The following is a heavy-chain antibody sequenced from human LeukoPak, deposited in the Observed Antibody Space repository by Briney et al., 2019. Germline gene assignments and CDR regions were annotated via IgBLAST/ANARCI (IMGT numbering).Heavy chain of an antibody. D-gene: IGHD3-10*01. CDR2: ISYDGSNK. CDR3: AKGGDYGSGSYYDPSPLFDY. J-gene: IGHJ4*02. V-gene: IGHV3-30*18. CDR1: GFTFDDYA. Sequence: PGGSLRLSCAASGFTFDDYAMHWVRQAPGKGLEWVAVISYDGSNKYYADSVKGRFTISRDNSKNTLYLQMNSLRAEDTAVYYCAKGGDYGSGSYYDPSPLFDYWGQGTLVTVSS.